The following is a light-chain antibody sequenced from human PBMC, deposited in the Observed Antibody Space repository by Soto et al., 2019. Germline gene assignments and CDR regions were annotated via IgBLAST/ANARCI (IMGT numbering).Light chain of an antibody. Sequence: QSALTQPASLSGSPGQSITISCTGTSSAVGGYNYVSWYQQHPVKAPKLMIYDVTNRPSGVSDRFSGSKSGNTASLTISGLQAEDEADYYCSSYTSSSTPYVFGTGTKVTVL. CDR2: DVT. CDR1: SSAVGGYNY. V-gene: IGLV2-14*01. CDR3: SSYTSSSTPYV. J-gene: IGLJ1*01.